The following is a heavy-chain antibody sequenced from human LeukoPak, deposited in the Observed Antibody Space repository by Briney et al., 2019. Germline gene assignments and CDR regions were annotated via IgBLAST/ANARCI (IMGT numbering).Heavy chain of an antibody. D-gene: IGHD3-16*01. CDR3: ARRSEFGVLYYMDV. CDR2: ISSSSGTI. CDR1: GFTFSSYS. Sequence: GGSLRLSCAASGFTFSSYSMNWVRQAPGKGLEWVSYISSSSGTIYYADSVKGRFTISRDNAKNSLYLQMNSLRAEDTAVYYCARRSEFGVLYYMDVWGKGTTVTVSS. V-gene: IGHV3-48*01. J-gene: IGHJ6*03.